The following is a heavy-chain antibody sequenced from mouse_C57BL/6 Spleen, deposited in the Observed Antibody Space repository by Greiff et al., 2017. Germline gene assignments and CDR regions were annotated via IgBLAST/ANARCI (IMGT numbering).Heavy chain of an antibody. CDR2: IRNKANGYTT. CDR1: GFTFTEYY. CDR3: ASLYYYGSSPWYFDV. D-gene: IGHD1-1*01. V-gene: IGHV7-3*01. Sequence: DVKLVESGGGLVQPGGSLSLSCAASGFTFTEYYMSWVRQPPGKALEWLGFIRNKANGYTTEYSASVKGRFTISRDNSQSILYLQMNALRAEDSATYYCASLYYYGSSPWYFDVWGTGTTVTVSS. J-gene: IGHJ1*03.